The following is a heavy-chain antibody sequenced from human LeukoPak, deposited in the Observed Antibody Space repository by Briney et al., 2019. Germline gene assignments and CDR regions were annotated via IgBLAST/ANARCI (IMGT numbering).Heavy chain of an antibody. J-gene: IGHJ2*01. CDR3: ARPIGDFRYFYFDL. CDR2: IFPGDSDT. V-gene: IGHV5-51*01. D-gene: IGHD4-17*01. CDR1: GYSFANYW. Sequence: GESLKISCTASGYSFANYWVGWVRQMPGKDLEWMGIIFPGDSDTIYSPSFQGQVTISVDKSASSAYLQWSSLKASDSAMYYCARPIGDFRYFYFDLWGRGTLVTVSS.